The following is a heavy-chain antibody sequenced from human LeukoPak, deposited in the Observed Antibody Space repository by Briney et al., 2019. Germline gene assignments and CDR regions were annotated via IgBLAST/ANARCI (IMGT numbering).Heavy chain of an antibody. J-gene: IGHJ5*02. D-gene: IGHD3-10*01. Sequence: GGSLRLSCAASGFTSSSYSMNWVRQAPGKGLEWVSYISSSSSTIYYADSVKGRFTISRDNAKNSLYLQMNSLRAEDTAVYYCARGTYYYGSAYNWFDPWGQGTLVTVSS. V-gene: IGHV3-48*04. CDR3: ARGTYYYGSAYNWFDP. CDR2: ISSSSSTI. CDR1: GFTSSSYS.